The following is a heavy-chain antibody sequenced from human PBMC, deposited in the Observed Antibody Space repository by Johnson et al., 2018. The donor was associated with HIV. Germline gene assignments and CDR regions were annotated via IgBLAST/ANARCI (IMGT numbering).Heavy chain of an antibody. D-gene: IGHD1-26*01. V-gene: IGHV3-30*02. CDR3: VKDGSWSYDGGSTFDI. CDR1: GFTFSSSA. Sequence: QVQLVESGGGVAQPGGSLRLSCAASGFTFSSSAMHWVRQAPGKGLEWVAFIRYDGTNKYYADSVKGRFTISRDNPKNTLYLQMNSLSAEDTAVYYCVKDGSWSYDGGSTFDIWGQGTMVTVSS. J-gene: IGHJ3*02. CDR2: IRYDGTNK.